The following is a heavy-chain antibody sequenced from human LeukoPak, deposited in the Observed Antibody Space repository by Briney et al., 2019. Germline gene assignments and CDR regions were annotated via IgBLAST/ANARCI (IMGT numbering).Heavy chain of an antibody. D-gene: IGHD3-10*01. CDR1: GFTFSSYG. Sequence: GRSLRLSCAASGFTFSSYGMHWVRQAPGKGLEWVAVIWYDGSNKYYADSVKGRFTISRDNSKNTLYLQMNSLRAEDTAVYYCASFRGSYYYGSGSYYPFDYWGQGTLVTVSS. CDR3: ASFRGSYYYGSGSYYPFDY. V-gene: IGHV3-33*01. CDR2: IWYDGSNK. J-gene: IGHJ4*02.